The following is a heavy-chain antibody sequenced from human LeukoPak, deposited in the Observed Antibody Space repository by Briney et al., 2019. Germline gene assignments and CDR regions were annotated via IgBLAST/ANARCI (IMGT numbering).Heavy chain of an antibody. Sequence: PSETLSLTCTVSGGSISSSSYYWGWIRQPPGKGLEWIGSIYYSGSTYYNPSLKSRVTISVDTSKNQFSLKLSSVTAADTAVYYCARRRTLGHYYDSSGYYYPFDYWGQGTLVTVSS. V-gene: IGHV4-39*01. D-gene: IGHD3-22*01. J-gene: IGHJ4*02. CDR2: IYYSGST. CDR3: ARRRTLGHYYDSSGYYYPFDY. CDR1: GGSISSSSYY.